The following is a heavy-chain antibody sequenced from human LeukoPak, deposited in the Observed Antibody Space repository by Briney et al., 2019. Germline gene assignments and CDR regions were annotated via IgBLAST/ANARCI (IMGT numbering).Heavy chain of an antibody. J-gene: IGHJ4*02. Sequence: GGSLRLSCAASGFTFSDYYMSWVRQAPGKGLEWVSAISGSGGSTYYADSVKGRFTISRDNSKNTLYLQMNSLRAEDTAVYYCAKPGDSSGYYLYYFDYWGQGTLVTVST. CDR1: GFTFSDYY. D-gene: IGHD3-22*01. V-gene: IGHV3-23*01. CDR2: ISGSGGST. CDR3: AKPGDSSGYYLYYFDY.